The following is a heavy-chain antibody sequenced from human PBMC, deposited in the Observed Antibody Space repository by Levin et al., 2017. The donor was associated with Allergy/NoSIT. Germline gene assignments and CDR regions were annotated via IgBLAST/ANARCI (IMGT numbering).Heavy chain of an antibody. D-gene: IGHD5-18*01. J-gene: IGHJ4*02. CDR2: IKEDGSEK. V-gene: IGHV3-7*01. CDR3: ARERPGYTYGSGVPYFDY. Sequence: GGSLRLSCAASGFTFSTYYMSWVRQAPGKGLEWVANIKEDGSEKYYVDSVKGRFTISRDNAKNSLFLQMNSLRAEDTAVFYCARERPGYTYGSGVPYFDYWGQGTLVTVSS. CDR1: GFTFSTYY.